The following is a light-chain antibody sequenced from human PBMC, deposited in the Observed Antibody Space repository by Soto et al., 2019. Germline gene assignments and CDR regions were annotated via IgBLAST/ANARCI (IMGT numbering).Light chain of an antibody. CDR1: SSDIADYNF. V-gene: IGLV2-14*01. J-gene: IGLJ1*01. CDR3: SSYSSSSTLLDV. CDR2: EVS. Sequence: QSALTQPASVSGSPGQSITISCTGTSSDIADYNFVSWYQQHPGKAPKLMIFEVSNRPSGVSNRFSGSKSGNTASLTISGLQAEDEADYYCSSYSSSSTLLDVFGTGTKLTVL.